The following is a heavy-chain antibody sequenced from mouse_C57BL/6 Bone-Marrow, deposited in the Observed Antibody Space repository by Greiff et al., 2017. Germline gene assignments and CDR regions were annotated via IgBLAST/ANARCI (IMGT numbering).Heavy chain of an antibody. CDR1: GYSFTDYN. V-gene: IGHV1-39*01. Sequence: EVQLQQPGPELVKPGASVKISCQASGYSFTDYNMNWVKQSNGKSLEWIGVINPNYGTTSYNQKFQGKATLTVDQSSSTAYMQLSSLTSEDSAVYYCARGYDYGYAMDNWGQGTAVTVSS. J-gene: IGHJ4*01. D-gene: IGHD2-4*01. CDR2: INPNYGTT. CDR3: ARGYDYGYAMDN.